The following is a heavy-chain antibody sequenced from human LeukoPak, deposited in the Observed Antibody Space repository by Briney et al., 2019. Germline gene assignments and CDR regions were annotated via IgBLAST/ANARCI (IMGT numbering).Heavy chain of an antibody. CDR2: VDHTGST. CDR1: GGSISSGSYY. V-gene: IGHV4-61*10. J-gene: IGHJ6*03. Sequence: SETLSLTCTVSGGSISSGSYYWSWIRQPAGKGLEWIGYVDHTGSTNFNPSLNGRVSISRDTSKNQFSLKLSSVTAADTAVYYCARAVGAAYYYYYYMDVWGKGTTVTVSS. D-gene: IGHD1-26*01. CDR3: ARAVGAAYYYYYYMDV.